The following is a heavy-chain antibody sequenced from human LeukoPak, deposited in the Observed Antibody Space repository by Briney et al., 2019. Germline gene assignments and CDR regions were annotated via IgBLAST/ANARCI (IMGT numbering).Heavy chain of an antibody. CDR1: GGSISSESYY. V-gene: IGHV4-39*07. CDR3: ARIFDS. Sequence: SETLSLTCTVSGGSISSESYYWGWIRQPPGRGLEWIGNINYSGITSHNPSLESRVTLSVDTSNNQFSLRLPSVTAADTAVYYCARIFDSWGQGTLVTVSS. J-gene: IGHJ4*02. CDR2: INYSGIT.